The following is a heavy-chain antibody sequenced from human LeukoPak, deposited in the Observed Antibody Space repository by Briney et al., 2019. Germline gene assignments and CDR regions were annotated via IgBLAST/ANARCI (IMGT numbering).Heavy chain of an antibody. CDR2: FDPEDGET. V-gene: IGHV1-24*01. D-gene: IGHD3-3*01. CDR1: GYTLTELS. Sequence: ASVKVSCKVSGYTLTELSMHWVRQAPGKGLEWMGGFDPEDGETIYAQKFQGRVTMTEDTSTDTAYMELSSLRSEDTAVYYCATGDFWSRMVDYWGQGTLVTVSS. J-gene: IGHJ4*02. CDR3: ATGDFWSRMVDY.